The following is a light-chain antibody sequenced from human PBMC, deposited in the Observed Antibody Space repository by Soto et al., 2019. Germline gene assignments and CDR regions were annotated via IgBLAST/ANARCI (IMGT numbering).Light chain of an antibody. CDR2: RND. CDR3: AKWDDSLRVYV. J-gene: IGLJ1*01. Sequence: QSALPQPPSASGTPGQRVTISCSTSSSRSGSNYVYWYQQLPGTAPKLLIYRNDQRPSGVPDRFSGSKSGTSASLAISGLRSEDEADYYCAKWDDSLRVYVFGTGTKLTVL. V-gene: IGLV1-47*01. CDR1: SSRSGSNY.